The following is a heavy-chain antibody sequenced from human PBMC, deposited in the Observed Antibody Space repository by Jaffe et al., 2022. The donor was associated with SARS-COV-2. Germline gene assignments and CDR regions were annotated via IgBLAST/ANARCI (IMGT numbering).Heavy chain of an antibody. J-gene: IGHJ6*02. CDR1: GFTFSSYW. Sequence: EVQLVESGGGLVQPGGSLRLSCAASGFTFSSYWMSWVRQAPGKGLEWVANIKQDGSEKYYVDSVKGRFTISRDNAKNSLYLQMNSLRAEDTAVYYCARDPHYYDSSGYIPRMDVWGQGTTVTVSS. CDR2: IKQDGSEK. CDR3: ARDPHYYDSSGYIPRMDV. V-gene: IGHV3-7*01. D-gene: IGHD3-22*01.